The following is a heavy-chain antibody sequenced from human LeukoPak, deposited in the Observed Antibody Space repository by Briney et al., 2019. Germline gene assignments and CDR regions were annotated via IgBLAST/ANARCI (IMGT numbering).Heavy chain of an antibody. CDR3: ARDLGVGDILTGHHRRVYWFDP. CDR1: GYTFTSYA. J-gene: IGHJ5*02. V-gene: IGHV1-46*01. Sequence: GASVKVSCKASGYTFTSYAMNWVRQAPGQGLEWMGIINPSGGSIRYAQKFQGRVTMTRDTSTSTVYMELRSLRSDDTAVYYCARDLGVGDILTGHHRRVYWFDPWGQGTLVTVSS. CDR2: INPSGGSI. D-gene: IGHD3-9*01.